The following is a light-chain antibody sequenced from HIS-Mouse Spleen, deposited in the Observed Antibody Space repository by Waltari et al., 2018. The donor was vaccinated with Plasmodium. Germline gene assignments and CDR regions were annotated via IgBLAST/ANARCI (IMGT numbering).Light chain of an antibody. CDR1: ALTKKY. J-gene: IGLJ3*02. CDR3: YSTDSSGNHRV. CDR2: EDS. V-gene: IGLV3-10*01. Sequence: SYELTQPPSVSVSPGQTARITCSGDALTKKYAYRYQQKSGQAPVLVLYEDSKRPSGIPERFSGSSSGTMATLTISGAQVEDEADYYCYSTDSSGNHRVFGGGTKLTVL.